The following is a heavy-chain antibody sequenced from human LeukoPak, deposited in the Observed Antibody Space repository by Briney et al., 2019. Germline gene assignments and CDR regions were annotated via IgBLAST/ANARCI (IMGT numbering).Heavy chain of an antibody. J-gene: IGHJ4*02. CDR3: ARMGSSSWYTLSYFDY. V-gene: IGHV4-59*01. CDR2: IYYSGST. Sequence: SETLSLTCTVSGGTISSYYWSWIRQPPGKGLEWIGYIYYSGSTNYNPSLKSRVTISVDTSKNQFSLKLSSVTAADTAVYYCARMGSSSWYTLSYFDYWGQGTLVTVSS. D-gene: IGHD6-13*01. CDR1: GGTISSYY.